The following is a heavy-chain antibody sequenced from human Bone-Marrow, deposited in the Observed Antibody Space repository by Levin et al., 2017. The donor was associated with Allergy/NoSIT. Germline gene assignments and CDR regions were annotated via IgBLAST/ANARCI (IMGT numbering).Heavy chain of an antibody. D-gene: IGHD6-19*01. J-gene: IGHJ4*02. CDR3: ARVSHSSGWYPFDY. CDR1: GYTFTGYY. V-gene: IGHV1-2*02. Sequence: ASVKVSCKASGYTFTGYYMHWVRQAPGQGLEWMGWINPNSGGTNYAQKFQGRVTMTRDTSISTAYMELSRLRSDDTAVYYCARVSHSSGWYPFDYWGQGTLVTVSS. CDR2: INPNSGGT.